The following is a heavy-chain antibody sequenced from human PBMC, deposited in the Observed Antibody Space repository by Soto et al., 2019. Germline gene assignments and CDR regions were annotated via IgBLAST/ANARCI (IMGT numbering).Heavy chain of an antibody. J-gene: IGHJ4*01. CDR2: IDPTNSNV. CDR3: GGVGGGGGGGDY. CDR1: GYRVTSSW. Sequence: PGESLKISCAGSGYRVTSSWINWVRQTPGKGLEWVGTIDPTNSNVNDNPSFRGHVSLSVDKSISTAYLEWSSVKSSDTAMYYCGGVGGGGGGGDYWGQGTLVTVSS. V-gene: IGHV5-10-1*01. D-gene: IGHD3-16*01.